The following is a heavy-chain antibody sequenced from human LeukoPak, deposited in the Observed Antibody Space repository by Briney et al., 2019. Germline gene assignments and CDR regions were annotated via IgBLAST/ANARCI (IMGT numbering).Heavy chain of an antibody. Sequence: GRSLRLSCAASGFTFSSYGMHWVHQAPGKGLEWVAVIWYDGSNKYYADSVKGRFTISRDNSKNTLYLQMNSLRAEDTAVYYCARNGVESGVVVPAAMPQYYYYYYGMDVWGQGTTVTVSS. CDR3: ARNGVESGVVVPAAMPQYYYYYYGMDV. V-gene: IGHV3-33*01. CDR1: GFTFSSYG. CDR2: IWYDGSNK. J-gene: IGHJ6*02. D-gene: IGHD2-2*01.